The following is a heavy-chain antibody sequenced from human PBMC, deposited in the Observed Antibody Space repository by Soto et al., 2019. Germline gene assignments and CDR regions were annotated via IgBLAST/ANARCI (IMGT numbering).Heavy chain of an antibody. V-gene: IGHV3-30*03. CDR3: VGNCSGGSWYDYYYYGMDV. D-gene: IGHD2-15*01. CDR1: GFTFSSYG. J-gene: IGHJ6*02. CDR2: ISYDGSNK. Sequence: QVQLVESGGGVVQPGRSLRLSCAASGFTFSSYGMHWVRQAPGKGLEWVAVISYDGSNKYYADSVKGRFTISRDNSKNTLYLQTNRLRADDTAVYYCVGNCSGGSWYDYYYYGMDVWGQGTTVTVSS.